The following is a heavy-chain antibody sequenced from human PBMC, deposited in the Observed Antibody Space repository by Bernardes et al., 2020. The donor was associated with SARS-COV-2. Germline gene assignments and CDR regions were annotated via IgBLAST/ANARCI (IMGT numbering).Heavy chain of an antibody. CDR3: ARATYDFYYWFEP. J-gene: IGHJ5*02. D-gene: IGHD3-3*01. Sequence: SKTLSLTCTVSGGSITSTNYYWGWIRQPPGKGLEWIGSVSYYGTTSYNPSLKSRVTISADTSKNQFSLNLNSVTAADAAVYYCARATYDFYYWFEPWGQGTLVSVSS. CDR2: VSYYGTT. CDR1: GGSITSTNYY. V-gene: IGHV4-39*01.